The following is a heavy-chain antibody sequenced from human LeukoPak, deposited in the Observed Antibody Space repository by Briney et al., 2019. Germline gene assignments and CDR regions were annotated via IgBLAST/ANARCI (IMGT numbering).Heavy chain of an antibody. CDR1: GLPFSTSA. CDR3: ATAKYDYGDPVGWFDP. Sequence: GGSLRLSCAASGLPFSTSAMTWVRQAPGKGLEWVPHILSSGATYYAESVRGRFTISRDNSKNTLYLLMTTLRAEDSAVYYCATAKYDYGDPVGWFDPWGQGTLVTVSS. V-gene: IGHV3-23*01. CDR2: ILSSGAT. D-gene: IGHD4-17*01. J-gene: IGHJ5*02.